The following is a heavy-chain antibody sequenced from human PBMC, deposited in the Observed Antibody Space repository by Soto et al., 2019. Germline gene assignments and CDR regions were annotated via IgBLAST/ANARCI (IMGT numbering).Heavy chain of an antibody. CDR2: ISYDGSNK. D-gene: IGHD6-19*01. CDR1: GFTFSSYG. CDR3: VKDQGYTSSAVWGLDYYGLDV. Sequence: GGSLRLSCAASGFTFSSYGMHWVRQAPGKGLEWVAVISYDGSNKYYADSVKGRFTISRDNSKNTLYLQMSSLRAEDTAVYYCVKDQGYTSSAVWGLDYYGLDVWGQGTTVTVSS. V-gene: IGHV3-30*18. J-gene: IGHJ6*02.